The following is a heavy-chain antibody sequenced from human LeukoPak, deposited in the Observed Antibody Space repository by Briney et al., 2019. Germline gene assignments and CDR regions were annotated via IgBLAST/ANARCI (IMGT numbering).Heavy chain of an antibody. V-gene: IGHV5-51*01. D-gene: IGHD6-13*01. CDR2: IHPGDSYRGITYPGDSDT. CDR3: ARLSSRSRCPDS. Sequence: PGEYLKISCKGSGYSFTSYWIVWVRQMPGKGLGWMGIIHPGDSYRGITYPGDSDTRYSPSFEEHVTISADKSISIAYLQWSSLKASDTAMYYCARLSSRSRCPDSWGQGTLVTVSS. CDR1: GYSFTSYW. J-gene: IGHJ4*02.